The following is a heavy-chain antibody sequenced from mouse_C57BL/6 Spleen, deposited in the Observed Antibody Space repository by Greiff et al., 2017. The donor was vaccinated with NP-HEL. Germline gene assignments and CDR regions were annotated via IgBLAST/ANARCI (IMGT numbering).Heavy chain of an antibody. V-gene: IGHV5-4*01. CDR3: ARVYGSSYFFDY. J-gene: IGHJ2*01. Sequence: DVQLVESGGGLVKPGGSLKLSCAASGFTFSSYAMSWVRQTPEQRLEWVATISDGGSYTYYPDNVKGRFTISRDNAKNNLYLQMSHLKSEDTAMYYCARVYGSSYFFDYWGQGTTLTVSS. D-gene: IGHD1-1*01. CDR1: GFTFSSYA. CDR2: ISDGGSYT.